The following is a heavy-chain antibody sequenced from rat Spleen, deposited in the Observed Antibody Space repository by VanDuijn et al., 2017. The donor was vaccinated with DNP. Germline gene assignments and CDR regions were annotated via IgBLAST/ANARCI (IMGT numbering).Heavy chain of an antibody. CDR3: TRRGGLITIAAIDY. CDR1: GFTFNNYW. J-gene: IGHJ2*01. V-gene: IGHV5-31*01. CDR2: ITNTGGST. Sequence: EVQLVESGGGLVQPGRSLKLSCVASGFTFNNYWMTWIRQAPGKGLEWVASITNTGGSTYYPDSVKGRFTISRDNAKSTLYLQMNSLRSEDTATYYCTRRGGLITIAAIDYWGQGVMVTVSS. D-gene: IGHD1-2*01.